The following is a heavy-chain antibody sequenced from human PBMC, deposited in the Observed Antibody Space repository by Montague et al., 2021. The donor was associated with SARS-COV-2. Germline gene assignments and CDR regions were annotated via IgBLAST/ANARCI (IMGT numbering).Heavy chain of an antibody. CDR3: ARRNGGLAVGGIWFDP. Sequence: SETLPLTCTVSSGSIRSSNYYWGWIRQPPGKGLEWIGSIYYTGRTFYNPSLRSRLAISIDTSNNQFSLRLSSVTAADTAVYYCARRNGGLAVGGIWFDPWGQGRLVTVSS. CDR1: SGSIRSSNYY. J-gene: IGHJ5*02. CDR2: IYYTGRT. D-gene: IGHD6-19*01. V-gene: IGHV4-39*01.